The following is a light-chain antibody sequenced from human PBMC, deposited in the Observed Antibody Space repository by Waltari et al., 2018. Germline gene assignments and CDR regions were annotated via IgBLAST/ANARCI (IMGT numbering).Light chain of an antibody. CDR2: GAS. J-gene: IGKJ1*01. CDR1: QSVGSNY. CDR3: HQYGTSPKT. V-gene: IGKV3-20*01. Sequence: EIVLTQSPGTLSLSPGEGAALSCRASQSVGSNYLAWYQQKPGQAPRLLIYGASNRATGIPDRFSGRGSGTDFTLTVSRLEPEDFAVYYCHQYGTSPKTFGQGTKVELK.